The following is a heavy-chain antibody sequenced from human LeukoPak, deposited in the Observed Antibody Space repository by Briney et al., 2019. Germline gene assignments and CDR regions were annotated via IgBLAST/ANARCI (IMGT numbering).Heavy chain of an antibody. Sequence: ASVTVSCTSSGYTFPAYQMHWVRQAPGQGLEWMGWINPNSGGANYAQTFQGRVTMTRDTSSTTAYMELSGLRSDDTAVYYCARKAFGSSSWYVDFWGQGTLVTVSS. CDR1: GYTFPAYQ. J-gene: IGHJ4*02. CDR3: ARKAFGSSSWYVDF. D-gene: IGHD6-13*01. CDR2: INPNSGGA. V-gene: IGHV1-2*02.